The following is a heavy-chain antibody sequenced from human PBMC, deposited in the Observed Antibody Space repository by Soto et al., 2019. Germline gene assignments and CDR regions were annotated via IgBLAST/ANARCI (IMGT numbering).Heavy chain of an antibody. J-gene: IGHJ6*02. Sequence: ASVKVSCKASGYTFSDFDINWLRQAAGQGPEWMGWMNARSGDTFSAQRLQGKFNMTWDTSLSTAYMEVGSLTSDDAAIYYCARGNPFNYAGFDVWGQGTTVTVSS. CDR1: GYTFSDFD. CDR3: ARGNPFNYAGFDV. CDR2: MNARSGDT. D-gene: IGHD3-16*01. V-gene: IGHV1-8*01.